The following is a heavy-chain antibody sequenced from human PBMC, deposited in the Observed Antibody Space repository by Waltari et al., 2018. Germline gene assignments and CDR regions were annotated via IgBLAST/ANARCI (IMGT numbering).Heavy chain of an antibody. J-gene: IGHJ4*02. Sequence: QLQLQESGPGLVKPSETLSLTCTVSGGSISSSSYYWGWIRQPPGKGLEWIGRIYYSGSTYDNPSLKSRVTISVDTSKNQVSLKLSAVTAADTAVYYCARLDIVVVIATFETLYYFDYWGQGTLVTVSS. CDR2: IYYSGST. V-gene: IGHV4-39*01. CDR3: ARLDIVVVIATFETLYYFDY. D-gene: IGHD2-21*01. CDR1: GGSISSSSYY.